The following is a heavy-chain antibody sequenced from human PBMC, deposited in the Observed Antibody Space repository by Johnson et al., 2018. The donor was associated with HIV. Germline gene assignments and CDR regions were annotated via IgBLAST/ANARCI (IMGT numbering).Heavy chain of an antibody. CDR3: ARDVASVYGSGDHAFDI. CDR1: GFIFSSYA. D-gene: IGHD3-10*01. Sequence: VQLGESGGGLVQPGGSLRLSCAASGFIFSSYAMHWVRQAPGKGLQYVSAISSNGGSTYYANSVKGRFTISRDNSRNTLYLQMGRLRVEDMAVYYCARDVASVYGSGDHAFDIWGQGTMVTVSS. J-gene: IGHJ3*02. V-gene: IGHV3-64*01. CDR2: ISSNGGST.